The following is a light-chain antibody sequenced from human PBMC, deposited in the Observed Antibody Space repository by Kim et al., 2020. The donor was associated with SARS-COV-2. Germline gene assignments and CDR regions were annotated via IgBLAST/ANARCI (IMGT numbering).Light chain of an antibody. V-gene: IGLV1-51*01. Sequence: GQKVTISCSGSSSNIGTNYVSWYQQLPGTAPKLLIYDNNERPSAIPDRFSGSRSGTSATLDIIGLQTGDEADYYCGTWDNSLSTGVFGGGTKVTVL. CDR2: DNN. CDR1: SSNIGTNY. CDR3: GTWDNSLSTGV. J-gene: IGLJ3*02.